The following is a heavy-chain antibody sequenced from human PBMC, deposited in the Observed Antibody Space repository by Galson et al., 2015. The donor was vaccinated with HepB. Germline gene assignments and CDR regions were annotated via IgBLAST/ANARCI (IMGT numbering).Heavy chain of an antibody. CDR2: IFSNDEK. CDR1: GFSLSNARMG. CDR3: ARILEAPYYYYYYGMDV. D-gene: IGHD1-1*01. V-gene: IGHV2-26*01. J-gene: IGHJ6*02. Sequence: PALVKPTQTLTLTCTVSGFSLSNARMGVSWIRQPPGKALEWLAHIFSNDEKSYSTSLKSRLTISKDTSKSQVVLTMTNMDPVDTATYYCARILEAPYYYYYYGMDVWGQGTTVTVSS.